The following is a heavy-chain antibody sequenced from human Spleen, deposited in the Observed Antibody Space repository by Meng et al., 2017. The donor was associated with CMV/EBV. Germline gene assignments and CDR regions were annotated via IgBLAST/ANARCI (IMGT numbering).Heavy chain of an antibody. CDR1: GFAFSNYA. V-gene: IGHV3-23*01. D-gene: IGHD5-12*01. CDR2: ITRTGDTT. Sequence: GGSLRLSCAASGFAFSNYAMSWLRQAPGKGLEWVSGITRTGDTTYYIDSVRGRFTISRDNSKNTLHLQLNSLTAEDTAVYYCARDDIALEYLYSPEYWGQGTLVTVSS. J-gene: IGHJ4*02. CDR3: ARDDIALEYLYSPEY.